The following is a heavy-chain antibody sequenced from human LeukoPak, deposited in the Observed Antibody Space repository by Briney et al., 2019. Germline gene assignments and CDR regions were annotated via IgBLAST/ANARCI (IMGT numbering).Heavy chain of an antibody. Sequence: GGSLRLSCAASGFTFSDYYMSWVRQAPGKGLEWVGRIKSKTDGGTTDYAAPVKGRFTISRDDSKNTLYLQMNSLKTEDTAVYYCTTDGKVVPAAILIAYYYYGMDVWGQGTTVTVSS. D-gene: IGHD2-2*01. CDR1: GFTFSDYY. J-gene: IGHJ6*02. CDR2: IKSKTDGGTT. V-gene: IGHV3-15*01. CDR3: TTDGKVVPAAILIAYYYYGMDV.